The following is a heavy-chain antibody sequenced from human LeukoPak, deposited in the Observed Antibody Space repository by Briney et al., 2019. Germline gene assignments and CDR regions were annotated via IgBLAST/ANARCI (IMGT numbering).Heavy chain of an antibody. CDR1: GYTFTGYY. Sequence: ASVKVSCKASGYTFTGYYMHWVRQAPGQGLEWMGWINPNSGGTNYAQKFQGRVTMTRDTSISTAYMELSRLRSDDTAVYYCARAGDVLRYFDWLYYWGQGTLVTVSS. CDR3: ARAGDVLRYFDWLYY. D-gene: IGHD3-9*01. J-gene: IGHJ4*02. V-gene: IGHV1-2*02. CDR2: INPNSGGT.